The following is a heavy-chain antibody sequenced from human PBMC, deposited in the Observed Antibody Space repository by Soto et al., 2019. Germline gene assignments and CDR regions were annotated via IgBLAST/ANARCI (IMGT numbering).Heavy chain of an antibody. CDR2: IWYDGSNK. D-gene: IGHD3-3*01. CDR1: GFTFSSYG. CDR3: ARVSRSGYYPKY. J-gene: IGHJ4*02. Sequence: QVQLVESGGGVVQPGRSLRLSCAASGFTFSSYGMHWVRQAPGKGLEWVAVIWYDGSNKYYADSVKGRFTISRDNSKNTLYLQMSSLIAEDTAVYYCARVSRSGYYPKYWGQGTLVTVSS. V-gene: IGHV3-33*01.